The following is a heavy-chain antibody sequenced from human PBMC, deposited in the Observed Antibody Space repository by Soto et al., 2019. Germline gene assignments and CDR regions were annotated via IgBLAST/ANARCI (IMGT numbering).Heavy chain of an antibody. J-gene: IGHJ1*01. Sequence: GGSLRLSCAASGFTFDDYAMHWVRQAPGKGLEWVSGISWNSGSIGYADSVKGRFTISRDNAKNSLYLQMNSLRAEDTALYYCAKDIKSSGWTGYFQHWGQGTLVTVSS. D-gene: IGHD6-19*01. CDR3: AKDIKSSGWTGYFQH. CDR2: ISWNSGSI. V-gene: IGHV3-9*01. CDR1: GFTFDDYA.